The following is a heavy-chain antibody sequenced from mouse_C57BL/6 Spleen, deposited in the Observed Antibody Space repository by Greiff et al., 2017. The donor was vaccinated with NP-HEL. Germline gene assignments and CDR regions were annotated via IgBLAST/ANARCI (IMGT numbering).Heavy chain of an antibody. Sequence: QVQLQQPGAELVMPGASVKLSCKASGYTFTSYWMHWVKPRPGQGLEWIGEIDPSDSYTTYNQKFKGKSTLTVDKSSSTAYMQLSSLTSEDSAVYYCAREGIYDGYSFAYWGQGTLVTVSA. CDR3: AREGIYDGYSFAY. V-gene: IGHV1-69*01. CDR1: GYTFTSYW. CDR2: IDPSDSYT. D-gene: IGHD2-3*01. J-gene: IGHJ3*01.